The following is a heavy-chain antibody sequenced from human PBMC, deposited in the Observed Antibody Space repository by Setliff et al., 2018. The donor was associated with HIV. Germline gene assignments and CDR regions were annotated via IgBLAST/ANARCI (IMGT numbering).Heavy chain of an antibody. CDR1: GFTFSTYN. Sequence: GGSLRLSCAASGFTFSTYNMNWVRQAPGKGLEWVSYISSSSDSIYYADSVGGRFTVSRDNAKNSLYLQMNILRAEDTAVYYCATDVDTATVFWGSHYLDYWGQGTLVTVSS. J-gene: IGHJ4*02. D-gene: IGHD5-18*01. CDR3: ATDVDTATVFWGSHYLDY. CDR2: ISSSSDSI. V-gene: IGHV3-48*04.